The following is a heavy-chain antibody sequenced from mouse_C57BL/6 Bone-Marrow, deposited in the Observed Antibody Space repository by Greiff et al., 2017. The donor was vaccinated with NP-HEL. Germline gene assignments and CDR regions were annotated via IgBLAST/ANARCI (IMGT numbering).Heavy chain of an antibody. CDR1: GYTFTSYG. Sequence: VQLQQSGAELARPGASVKLSCKASGYTFTSYGISWVKQRTGQGLEWIGEIYPRSGNTYYNEKFKGKATLTADKSSSTAYMELRSLTSEDSAVYFCARDLRWLRRGVYYYAMEYWGQGTSVTVSS. CDR2: IYPRSGNT. V-gene: IGHV1-81*01. D-gene: IGHD2-2*01. J-gene: IGHJ4*01. CDR3: ARDLRWLRRGVYYYAMEY.